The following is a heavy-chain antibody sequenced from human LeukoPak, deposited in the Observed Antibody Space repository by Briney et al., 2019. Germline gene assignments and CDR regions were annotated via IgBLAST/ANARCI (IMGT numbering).Heavy chain of an antibody. Sequence: SETLSLTCTVSGGSISSYYWSWIRQPPGKGLEWIGYIYYSGSTNYNPSLKSRVTISVDTSKNQFSLKLSSVTAADTAVYYCAREEDSSGWYYWGQGTLVTVSS. D-gene: IGHD6-19*01. CDR3: AREEDSSGWYY. J-gene: IGHJ4*02. CDR1: GGSISSYY. V-gene: IGHV4-59*12. CDR2: IYYSGST.